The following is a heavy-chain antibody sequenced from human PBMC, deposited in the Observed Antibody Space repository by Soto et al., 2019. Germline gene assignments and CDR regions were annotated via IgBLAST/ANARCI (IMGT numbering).Heavy chain of an antibody. CDR1: GGSISSYY. CDR2: IYYGGST. CDR3: ARGGPASGTGP. D-gene: IGHD6-13*01. V-gene: IGHV4-59*01. Sequence: SETLSLTCTVSGGSISSYYWSWIRQPPGKGLEWIGYIYYGGSTNYSPSLKSRATISVDTTKNQFSLKLTSVTAADTAVYYCARGGPASGTGPWGQGTLVTVYS. J-gene: IGHJ5*02.